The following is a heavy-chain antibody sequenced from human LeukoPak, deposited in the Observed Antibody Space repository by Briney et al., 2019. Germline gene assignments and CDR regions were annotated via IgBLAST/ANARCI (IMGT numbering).Heavy chain of an antibody. CDR2: FDPEDGET. CDR3: ATGPSTIFGVVTPTTFDY. D-gene: IGHD3-3*01. J-gene: IGHJ4*02. Sequence: SVKVSCKVSGYTLTELSMHWVRQAPGKGLEWMGGFDPEDGETIYAQKFQGRVTMTEDTSTDTAYMELSSLRSEDTAVYYCATGPSTIFGVVTPTTFDYWGQGTLVTVSS. V-gene: IGHV1-24*01. CDR1: GYTLTELS.